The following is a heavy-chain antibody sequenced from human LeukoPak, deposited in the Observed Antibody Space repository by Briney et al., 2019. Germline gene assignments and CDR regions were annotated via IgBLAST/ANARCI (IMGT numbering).Heavy chain of an antibody. CDR1: GGSFSGYY. Sequence: PSETLSLTCAVYGGSFSGYYWSGIRQPPGKGLEWIGEINHSGSTNYNPSLKSRVTISVDTSKNQFSLKLSSVTAADTAVYYCARLRLGRRESDYWGQEPWSPSPQ. CDR3: ARLRLGRRESDY. CDR2: INHSGST. V-gene: IGHV4-34*01. J-gene: IGHJ4*01. D-gene: IGHD3-16*01.